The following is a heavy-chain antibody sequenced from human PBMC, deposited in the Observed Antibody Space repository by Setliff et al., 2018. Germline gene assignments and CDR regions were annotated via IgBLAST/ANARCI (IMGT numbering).Heavy chain of an antibody. CDR3: ARVGTAGGYYFDF. J-gene: IGHJ4*02. D-gene: IGHD2-15*01. V-gene: IGHV5-51*01. CDR2: IFPADSDT. Sequence: PGASLKLSCKGSGYRFSSYWIGWVRQMPGKGLEWIGIIFPADSDTRYSPSFQGQVTISADKSISTAYVQWRSLKASDTAMYYCARVGTAGGYYFDFWGQGALVTVSS. CDR1: GYRFSSYW.